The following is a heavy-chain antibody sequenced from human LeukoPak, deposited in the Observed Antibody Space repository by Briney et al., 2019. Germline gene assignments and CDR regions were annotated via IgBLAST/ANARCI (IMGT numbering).Heavy chain of an antibody. Sequence: GGSLRLSCAASGFTFTAYAMRWVRQAPEKGLEWVSSITGSGAATRYADSVKGRFTISRDNSKNTLYLQMSNLRVDDTAIYYCAKGGTYPEVDSWG. CDR3: AKGGTYPEVDS. J-gene: IGHJ5*01. CDR2: ITGSGAAT. V-gene: IGHV3-23*01. D-gene: IGHD3-16*01. CDR1: GFTFTAYA.